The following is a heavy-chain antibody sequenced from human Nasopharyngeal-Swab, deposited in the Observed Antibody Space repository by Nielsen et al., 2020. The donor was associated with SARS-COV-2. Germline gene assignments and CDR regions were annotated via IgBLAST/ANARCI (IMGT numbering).Heavy chain of an antibody. J-gene: IGHJ5*02. CDR3: TRYPHQYYYGSGTYYWFDP. Sequence: ETLSLTCTVSGDSITSYYWNWIRQFPGKGLEWVSTISGSGGNTNYADSVKGRFTISRDNSENTLYLQMNSLRAEDTAVYYCTRYPHQYYYGSGTYYWFDPWGHGTLVTVSS. V-gene: IGHV3-23*01. D-gene: IGHD3-10*01. CDR2: ISGSGGNT. CDR1: GDSITSYY.